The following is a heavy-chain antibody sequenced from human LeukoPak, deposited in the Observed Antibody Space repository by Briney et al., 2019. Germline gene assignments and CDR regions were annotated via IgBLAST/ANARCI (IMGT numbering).Heavy chain of an antibody. Sequence: ASVKVSCKASGYTFTSYYMHWVRQAPGQGLEWMGIINPSGGSTSYAQKFQGRVTMTEDTSTDTAYMELSSLRSEDTAVYYCATGLDGYYFDYWGQGTLVTVSS. CDR3: ATGLDGYYFDY. CDR2: INPSGGST. D-gene: IGHD6-6*01. CDR1: GYTFTSYY. J-gene: IGHJ4*02. V-gene: IGHV1-46*01.